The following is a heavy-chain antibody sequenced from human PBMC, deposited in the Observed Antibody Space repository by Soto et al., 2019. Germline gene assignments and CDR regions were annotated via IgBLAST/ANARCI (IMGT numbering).Heavy chain of an antibody. Sequence: SETLSLTCTVSGHSLSSGGYYWSWIRQHPGKGLEWVGYIYFTGTTLYNPSLKSRLAISVDTSKNQFPLKLTSVTAADTAVYYCARDWGSSGWPNWGQGVLVTVSS. CDR2: IYFTGTT. V-gene: IGHV4-31*03. J-gene: IGHJ4*02. CDR1: GHSLSSGGYY. D-gene: IGHD6-19*01. CDR3: ARDWGSSGWPN.